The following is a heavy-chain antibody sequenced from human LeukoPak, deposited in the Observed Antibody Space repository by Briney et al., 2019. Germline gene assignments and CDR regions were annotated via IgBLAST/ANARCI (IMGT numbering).Heavy chain of an antibody. CDR2: IYYSGST. J-gene: IGHJ3*02. D-gene: IGHD3-22*01. Sequence: PSETLSLTCTVSGGSISSYYWSWIRQPPGKGLEWIGYIYYSGSTNYNPSLKSRVTISVDTSKNQFSLKLSSVTAADTAVYYCARGNYYDGSGYYYRAFDIWGQGTMVTVSS. CDR1: GGSISSYY. CDR3: ARGNYYDGSGYYYRAFDI. V-gene: IGHV4-59*12.